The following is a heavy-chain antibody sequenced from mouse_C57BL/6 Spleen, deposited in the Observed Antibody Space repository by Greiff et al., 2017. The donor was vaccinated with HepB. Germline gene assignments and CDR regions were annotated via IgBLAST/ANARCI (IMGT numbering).Heavy chain of an antibody. D-gene: IGHD2-3*01. CDR2: ISYDGSN. CDR3: AREVYDGYYGYFDY. CDR1: GYSITSGYY. V-gene: IGHV3-6*01. J-gene: IGHJ2*01. Sequence: DVQLQESGPGLVKPSQSLSLTCSVTGYSITSGYYWNWIRQFPGNKLEWMGYISYDGSNNYNPSLKNRISITRDTSKNQFFLKLNSVTTEDTATYYCAREVYDGYYGYFDYWGQGTTLTVSS.